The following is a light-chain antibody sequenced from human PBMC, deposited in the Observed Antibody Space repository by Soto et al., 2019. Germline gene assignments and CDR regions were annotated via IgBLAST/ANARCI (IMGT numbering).Light chain of an antibody. CDR3: QHYNSYSEA. CDR2: DAS. J-gene: IGKJ1*01. Sequence: DIQMTQSPSSVSASVGDRATITCRASQGISSWLAWYQQKPGKAPKLLIYDASSLESGVPSRFSGSGSATEFTLTISSMQPDDFATYYCQHYNSYSEAFGQGTKVDIK. V-gene: IGKV1-5*01. CDR1: QGISSW.